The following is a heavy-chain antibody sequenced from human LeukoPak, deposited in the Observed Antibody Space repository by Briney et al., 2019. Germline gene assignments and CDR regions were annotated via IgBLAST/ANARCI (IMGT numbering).Heavy chain of an antibody. CDR1: GYTFTGYY. CDR3: VGGDSSSWYAGYQPRRYNWFDP. CDR2: INPNSGGT. Sequence: ASVKVSCKASGYTFTGYYMHWVRQAPGQGLEWMGRINPNSGGTNYAQKFQGRVTMTRDTSISTAYMELSRLRSVDTAVYYCVGGDSSSWYAGYQPRRYNWFDPWGQGTLVTVSS. D-gene: IGHD6-13*01. J-gene: IGHJ5*02. V-gene: IGHV1-2*06.